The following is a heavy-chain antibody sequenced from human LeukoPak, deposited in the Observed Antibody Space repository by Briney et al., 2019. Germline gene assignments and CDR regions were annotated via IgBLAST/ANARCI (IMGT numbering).Heavy chain of an antibody. V-gene: IGHV4-34*01. J-gene: IGHJ4*02. CDR3: ARRSIAALGY. Sequence: SETLSLTCAVYGGSFSGYYWSWIRQPPGKGLEWIGEINHSGSINYNPSLKSRVTISVDTSKNQFSLKLSSVTAADTAVYYCARRSIAALGYWGQGTLVTVSS. CDR2: INHSGSI. CDR1: GGSFSGYY. D-gene: IGHD6-6*01.